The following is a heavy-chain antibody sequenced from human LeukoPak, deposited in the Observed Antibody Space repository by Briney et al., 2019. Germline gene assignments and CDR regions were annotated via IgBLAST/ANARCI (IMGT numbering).Heavy chain of an antibody. CDR3: ARNLWFGESSDAFDM. V-gene: IGHV1-2*02. CDR1: GYTSTGYY. J-gene: IGHJ3*02. CDR2: INPNSGGT. Sequence: ASVKVSCKASGYTSTGYYMHWVRQAPGQGLEWMGWINPNSGGTNYAQKFQGRVTMTRDTSISTAYMDMSSLRSDDTAVYYCARNLWFGESSDAFDMWGQGTMVTVSS. D-gene: IGHD3-10*01.